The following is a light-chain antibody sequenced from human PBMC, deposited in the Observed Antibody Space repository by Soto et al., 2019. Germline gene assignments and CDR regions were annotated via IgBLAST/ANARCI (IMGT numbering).Light chain of an antibody. CDR2: DVS. CDR1: QSVNIY. CDR3: QQRSSWPVT. Sequence: ELVLTQAPATLSLSPGERATLSCRASQSVNIYLAWYQQRPGQAPRLLIYDVSNRATGIPARFSGSGSGTDFTLTISSLEPEDFAVYYCQQRSSWPVTFGGGTKVEIK. V-gene: IGKV3-11*01. J-gene: IGKJ4*01.